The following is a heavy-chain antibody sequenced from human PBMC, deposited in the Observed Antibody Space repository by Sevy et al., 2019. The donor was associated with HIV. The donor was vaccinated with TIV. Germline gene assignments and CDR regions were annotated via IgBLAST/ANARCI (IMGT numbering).Heavy chain of an antibody. J-gene: IGHJ4*02. Sequence: ASVKVSCKVSGYTLTKLAMHWVRQAPGKGLEWMGTFDPEDGETIYAQKFKGRVTMTEDTSMDTAYMELSSLRSEDTAVFYCAITKDYYDNSGSPFDYWGQGTLVTVSS. D-gene: IGHD3-22*01. V-gene: IGHV1-24*01. CDR3: AITKDYYDNSGSPFDY. CDR2: FDPEDGET. CDR1: GYTLTKLA.